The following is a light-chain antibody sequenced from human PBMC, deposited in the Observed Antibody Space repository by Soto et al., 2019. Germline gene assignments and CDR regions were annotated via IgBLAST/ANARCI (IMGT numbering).Light chain of an antibody. CDR3: QQYNNWPRT. Sequence: EIVMTQSPATLSVSPGERATLSCRASQSVSSNLAWYQQKPGQAPRLLIYGASTRATEVPASFSGSGSGTEFTLTISSLQSEDFAVYFSQQYNNWPRTFGGGTKVEIK. CDR2: GAS. J-gene: IGKJ4*01. CDR1: QSVSSN. V-gene: IGKV3-15*01.